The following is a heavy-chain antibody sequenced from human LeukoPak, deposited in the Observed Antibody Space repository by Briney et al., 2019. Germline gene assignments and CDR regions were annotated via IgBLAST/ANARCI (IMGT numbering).Heavy chain of an antibody. V-gene: IGHV4-59*01. CDR1: GGSISGYY. CDR3: GLSVGFSWNYPYYGMDV. J-gene: IGHJ6*02. CDR2: IYYSGST. D-gene: IGHD2-15*01. Sequence: SETLALIRTVSGGSISGYYWSWIRQPPGKGLEWIAYIYYSGSTNYNPSLKSRVTISVDTSKNQFSLKLSSVTAATAGVYYRGLSVGFSWNYPYYGMDVWGQGTTVTVSS.